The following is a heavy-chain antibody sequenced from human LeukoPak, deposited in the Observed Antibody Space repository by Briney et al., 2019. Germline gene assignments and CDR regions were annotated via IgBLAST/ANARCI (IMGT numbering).Heavy chain of an antibody. Sequence: SETLSLTCTVSGGSISSTSYYWGWIRQPPVKGLEWIGSIYYSGSTHYNPSLKSRVTISVDTYKNQFSLKLSSVTAADTAVYYCARNPMPAHCGGDCYTNFDYWGQGTLVTVSP. J-gene: IGHJ4*02. D-gene: IGHD2-21*02. CDR2: IYYSGST. CDR1: GGSISSTSYY. V-gene: IGHV4-39*01. CDR3: ARNPMPAHCGGDCYTNFDY.